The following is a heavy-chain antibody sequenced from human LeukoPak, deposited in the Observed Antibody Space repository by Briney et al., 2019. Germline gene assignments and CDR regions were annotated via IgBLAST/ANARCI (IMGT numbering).Heavy chain of an antibody. V-gene: IGHV3-23*01. CDR1: GFTFSSYV. CDR3: AKPRIAAAGCLDY. D-gene: IGHD6-13*01. Sequence: GGSLRLSCAASGFTFSSYVMSWVRQAPGKGLEWVSSISGSGGSTYYADSVKGRFTISRDNSKNTLYLQMNSLRAEDTAVYYCAKPRIAAAGCLDYWGQGTLVTVSS. J-gene: IGHJ4*02. CDR2: ISGSGGST.